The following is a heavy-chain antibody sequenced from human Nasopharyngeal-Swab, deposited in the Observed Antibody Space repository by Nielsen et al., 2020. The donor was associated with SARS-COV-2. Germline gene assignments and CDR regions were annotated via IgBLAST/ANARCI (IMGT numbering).Heavy chain of an antibody. Sequence: SVKVSCKASGGTFRSYAISWVRQAPGQGLEWMGRIIPILGIANYAQKFQGRVTITADKSTSTAYMELSSLRSEDTAVYYCARAMATVGAVYYYGMDVWGQGTTVTVSS. CDR3: ARAMATVGAVYYYGMDV. CDR1: GGTFRSYA. V-gene: IGHV1-69*04. CDR2: IIPILGIA. D-gene: IGHD4-23*01. J-gene: IGHJ6*02.